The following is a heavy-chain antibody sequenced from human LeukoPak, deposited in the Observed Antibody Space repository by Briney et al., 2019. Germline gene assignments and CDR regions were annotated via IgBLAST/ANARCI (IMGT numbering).Heavy chain of an antibody. CDR3: ARDFTSTPNWEFDY. CDR2: INTDSGGA. Sequence: ASVKVSCKASGGTFSSYAISWVRQAPAQGLEWMGRINTDSGGAEYEQKFQGRVIMIRDTSISTAYVEESGLTSDDTAVYYCARDFTSTPNWEFDYWGQGTLVTVSS. J-gene: IGHJ4*02. V-gene: IGHV1-2*06. CDR1: GGTFSSYA. D-gene: IGHD1-26*01.